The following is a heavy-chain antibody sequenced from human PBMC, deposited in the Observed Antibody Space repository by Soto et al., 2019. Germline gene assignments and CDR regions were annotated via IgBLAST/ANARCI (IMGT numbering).Heavy chain of an antibody. CDR3: ARWGTTGGLDV. D-gene: IGHD3-16*01. CDR1: GFTFRSYV. CDR2: TSYDGSDK. V-gene: IGHV3-30*19. Sequence: QVQLVESGGGVVQPGTSQRVSCVGSGFTFRSYVIHWVRQPPGKGLEWVALTSYDGSDKYYGDSVRGRFTISRDNSRNTVDLQMDSLRLEDTALYYCARWGTTGGLDVWGQGTLVSVSS. J-gene: IGHJ1*01.